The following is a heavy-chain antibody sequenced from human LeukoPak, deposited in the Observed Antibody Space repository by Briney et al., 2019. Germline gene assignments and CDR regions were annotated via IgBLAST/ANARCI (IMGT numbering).Heavy chain of an antibody. CDR1: GFTFSSYA. Sequence: PGGSLRLSCAASGFTFSSYAMHWVRQAPGKGLEWVSGISWNSGSIGYADSVKGRFTISRDNAKNSLYLQMNSLRAEDTALYYCAKDRAYSSSWYYFDYWGQGTLVTVSS. D-gene: IGHD6-13*01. J-gene: IGHJ4*02. V-gene: IGHV3-9*01. CDR2: ISWNSGSI. CDR3: AKDRAYSSSWYYFDY.